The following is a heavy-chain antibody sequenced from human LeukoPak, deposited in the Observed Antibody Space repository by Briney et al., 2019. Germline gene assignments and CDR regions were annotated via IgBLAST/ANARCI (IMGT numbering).Heavy chain of an antibody. CDR2: IGTAGDT. D-gene: IGHD4-17*01. Sequence: GGSLRLSCAASGFTFSSYDMHWVRHATGKGLEWVSAIGTAGDTYYPGSVKGRFTISRENAKNSLYLQMNSLRAGDTAVYYCARAATLHGDYALYYFDYWGQGTLVTVSS. J-gene: IGHJ4*02. CDR3: ARAATLHGDYALYYFDY. V-gene: IGHV3-13*01. CDR1: GFTFSSYD.